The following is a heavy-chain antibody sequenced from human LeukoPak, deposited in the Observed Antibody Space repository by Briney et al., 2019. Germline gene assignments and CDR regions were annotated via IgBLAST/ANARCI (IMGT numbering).Heavy chain of an antibody. J-gene: IGHJ6*02. CDR1: GFTFSVFW. CDR2: INSDGSGT. Sequence: GGSLTLSCGPYGFTFSVFWMHWVRQAPGKGLVWVSRINSDGSGTSHADSVKGRFTTSRDNAKNTLYLQTISLRAEDTAVYFCARGHYHGMDVWGQGTTVTVSS. CDR3: ARGHYHGMDV. V-gene: IGHV3-74*01.